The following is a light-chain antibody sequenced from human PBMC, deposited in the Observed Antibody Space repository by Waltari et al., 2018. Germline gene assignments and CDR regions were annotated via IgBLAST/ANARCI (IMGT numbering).Light chain of an antibody. CDR2: AAS. CDR1: PTISSNY. CDR3: HNYGGSVWT. J-gene: IGKJ1*01. Sequence: EVVLTRSPGTLSLSPGERATLSCRASPTISSNYLAWYQQKPGQAPRLFIYAASRRATGIPVRFSGSGSGTDFTLTITRLEPEDFAVYFCHNYGGSVWTFGQGTKVEVK. V-gene: IGKV3-20*01.